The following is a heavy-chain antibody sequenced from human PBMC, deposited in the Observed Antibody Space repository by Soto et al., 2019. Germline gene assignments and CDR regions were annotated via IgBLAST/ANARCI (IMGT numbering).Heavy chain of an antibody. CDR2: FYYTGST. V-gene: IGHV4-59*01. Sequence: SETLSLTCTDPGASISTYYWSSFRQPPGKGLEWIGYFYYTGSTNYNPSLKSRVSMSVDTSKKQFSLKLSSVTAAETAVYYCAYGGSAEGYFDSWGQGALVTVSS. CDR1: GASISTYY. J-gene: IGHJ4*02. D-gene: IGHD1-26*01. CDR3: AYGGSAEGYFDS.